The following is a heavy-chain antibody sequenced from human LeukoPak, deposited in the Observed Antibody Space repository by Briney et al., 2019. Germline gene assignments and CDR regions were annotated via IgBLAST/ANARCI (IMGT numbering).Heavy chain of an antibody. J-gene: IGHJ4*02. CDR3: ARYGGSGWVIDN. Sequence: SETLSLTCTVSGGSISSYYWSWIRQPPGKGLEWIGYIYYTGATSYNPSLKSRVIISVDTSKKQFSLKLTSVTAADTAVYYCARYGGSGWVIDNWGQGTLATVSS. D-gene: IGHD6-19*01. CDR2: IYYTGAT. V-gene: IGHV4-59*08. CDR1: GGSISSYY.